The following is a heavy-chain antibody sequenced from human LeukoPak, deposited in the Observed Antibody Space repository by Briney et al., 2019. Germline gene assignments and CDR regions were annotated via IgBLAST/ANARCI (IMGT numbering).Heavy chain of an antibody. CDR3: ARNNGMDV. V-gene: IGHV3-7*03. CDR2: VNRDGSET. CDR1: GFALSSHW. Sequence: GGSLRLSCAAFGFALSSHWMTWVRQVPGRGPEWVANVNRDGSETYYLDSVKGRFTISKDNAKNSLYLQMNSLRAEDTALYHCARNNGMDVWGQGTTVIVSS. J-gene: IGHJ6*02.